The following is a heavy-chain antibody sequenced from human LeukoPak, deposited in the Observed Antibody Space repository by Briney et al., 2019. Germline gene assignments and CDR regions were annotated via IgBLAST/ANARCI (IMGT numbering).Heavy chain of an antibody. D-gene: IGHD2-15*01. CDR1: GFTFSSYS. Sequence: GGSLRLSCAASGFTFSSYSMNWVRQAPGKGLEWVSYISSSSSTIYYADSVKGRFTISRDNAKNSLYLQMNSLRAEDTAVYYCAREGPTLVVVVAASYDYWGQGTLVTVSS. V-gene: IGHV3-48*01. J-gene: IGHJ4*02. CDR2: ISSSSSTI. CDR3: AREGPTLVVVVAASYDY.